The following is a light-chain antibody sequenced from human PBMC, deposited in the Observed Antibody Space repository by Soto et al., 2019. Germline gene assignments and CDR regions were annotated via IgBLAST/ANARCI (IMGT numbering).Light chain of an antibody. V-gene: IGKV3D-20*02. CDR3: QQLRISPIT. Sequence: EIVLTQSPDTLSLSPGERATLSCRASQSVRSERLAWYQQKRGQAPTLLIFDASSRASGTPERFSGSGSGTDFTLTVNGLKRHDLPVHYAQQLRISPITPGQRTRLEFK. J-gene: IGKJ5*01. CDR1: QSVRSER. CDR2: DAS.